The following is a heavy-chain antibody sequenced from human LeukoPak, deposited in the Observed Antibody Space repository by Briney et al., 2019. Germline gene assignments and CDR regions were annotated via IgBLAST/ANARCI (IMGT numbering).Heavy chain of an antibody. J-gene: IGHJ4*02. D-gene: IGHD3-22*01. CDR1: GFTFSSYG. CDR3: AKDLFYYDRGGFDY. Sequence: GGSLRLSCAASGFTFSSYGLHWVRQAPDKGLEWVAFISYDGSNKFYGDPVKGRFTISRDNSKNTLYLQMNSLRTEDTAVYYCAKDLFYYDRGGFDYWGQGTLVTVSS. CDR2: ISYDGSNK. V-gene: IGHV3-30*18.